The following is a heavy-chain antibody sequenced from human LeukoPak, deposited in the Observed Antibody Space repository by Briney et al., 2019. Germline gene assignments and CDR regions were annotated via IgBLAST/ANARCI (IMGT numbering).Heavy chain of an antibody. D-gene: IGHD3-3*01. J-gene: IGHJ4*02. Sequence: SETLSLTCTVSGGSISSDYSNWIRQPPGKGLEWIGYIYTSGSTNYNPSLKSRVTISVDTSKNQFSLKLSSVTAADTAVYYCARVPLIDDLPSSFDYWGQGTLVTVSS. V-gene: IGHV4-4*09. CDR1: GGSISSDY. CDR3: ARVPLIDDLPSSFDY. CDR2: IYTSGST.